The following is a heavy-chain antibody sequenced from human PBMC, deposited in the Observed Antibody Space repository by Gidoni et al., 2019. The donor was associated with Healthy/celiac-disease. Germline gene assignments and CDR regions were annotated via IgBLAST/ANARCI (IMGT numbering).Heavy chain of an antibody. Sequence: QVQLVESGGGVVQPGRSLRLSCAASGFTFSSYAMHWVRQAPGKGLEWVAVISYDGSNKYYADSVKGRFTISRDNSKNTLYLQMNSLRAEDTAVYYCARAPPPIRIVGAVDYWGQGTLVTVSS. J-gene: IGHJ4*02. D-gene: IGHD1-26*01. CDR2: ISYDGSNK. CDR3: ARAPPPIRIVGAVDY. V-gene: IGHV3-30-3*01. CDR1: GFTFSSYA.